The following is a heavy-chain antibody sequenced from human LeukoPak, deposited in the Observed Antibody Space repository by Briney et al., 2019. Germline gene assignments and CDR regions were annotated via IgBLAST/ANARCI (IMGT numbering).Heavy chain of an antibody. D-gene: IGHD5-18*01. CDR2: IRYYGSTN. V-gene: IGHV3-30*02. Sequence: GGSLRLSCAASGFTFSSYGMHWVRQAPGKGVGWVGFIRYYGSTNYYPASVNARFTISRHNSKNTLYLQMNSLRAEDTAVYYCAKGGTAMVKNCFDPWGQGTLVTVSS. CDR3: AKGGTAMVKNCFDP. J-gene: IGHJ5*02. CDR1: GFTFSSYG.